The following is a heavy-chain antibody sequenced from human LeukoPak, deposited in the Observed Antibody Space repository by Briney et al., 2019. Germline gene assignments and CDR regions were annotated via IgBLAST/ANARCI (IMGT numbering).Heavy chain of an antibody. Sequence: ASVKVSCKASGYTFTSYYMHWVRQAPGQGLEWMGIINPSGGSTSYAQKFQGRVTMTRDMSTSTVYTELSSLRSEDTAVYYCAVGYNYGRDAFDIWGQGTMVTVSS. J-gene: IGHJ3*02. CDR3: AVGYNYGRDAFDI. CDR2: INPSGGST. CDR1: GYTFTSYY. V-gene: IGHV1-46*01. D-gene: IGHD5-18*01.